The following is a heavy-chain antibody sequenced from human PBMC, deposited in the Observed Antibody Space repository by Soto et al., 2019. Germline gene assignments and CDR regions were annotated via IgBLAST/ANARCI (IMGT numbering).Heavy chain of an antibody. CDR2: IYPGDSDT. D-gene: IGHD6-13*01. CDR1: GYSFTSYW. J-gene: IGHJ6*02. V-gene: IGHV5-51*01. Sequence: GESLKISCKGSGYSFTSYWIGWVRQMPGKGLEWMGIIYPGDSDTRYSPSFQGQVTISTDKSISTAYLQWSSLKASDTAIYYCARTAAAGKYYYGVDVWGQGTTVTVSS. CDR3: ARTAAAGKYYYGVDV.